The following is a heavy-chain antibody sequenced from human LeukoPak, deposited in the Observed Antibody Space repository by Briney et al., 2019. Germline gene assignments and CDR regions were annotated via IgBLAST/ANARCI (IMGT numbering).Heavy chain of an antibody. CDR1: GGSISSGDYY. CDR3: ARVPPFDFWSGYFDY. J-gene: IGHJ4*02. V-gene: IGHV4-30-4*08. Sequence: PSQTLSLTCTVSGGSISSGDYYWSWIPQPPGKGLEWIGYIYYSGSPYYNPSLKSRVTISVDTSKNQFSLKLSAVTAADTAVYYCARVPPFDFWSGYFDYWGQGTLVTVSS. D-gene: IGHD3-3*01. CDR2: IYYSGSP.